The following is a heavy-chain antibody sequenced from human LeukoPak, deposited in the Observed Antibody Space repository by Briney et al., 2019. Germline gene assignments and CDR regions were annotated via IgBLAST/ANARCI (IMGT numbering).Heavy chain of an antibody. D-gene: IGHD2-2*01. J-gene: IGHJ6*02. CDR1: GFTFSDYY. V-gene: IGHV3-11*01. CDR2: ISISGSTI. Sequence: GGSLRLSCAASGFTFSDYYMSWIRQAPGEGLEWVSYISISGSTIYYADPVKGRFTISRDNAKNSLYLQMNSLRAEDTAVYYCARRWCSSTSCDYYYGMDVWGQGTTVTVSS. CDR3: ARRWCSSTSCDYYYGMDV.